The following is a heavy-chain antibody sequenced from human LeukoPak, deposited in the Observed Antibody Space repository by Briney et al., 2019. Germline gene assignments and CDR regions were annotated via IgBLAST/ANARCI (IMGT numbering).Heavy chain of an antibody. CDR1: GYTFTDYY. Sequence: GASVKISCKVSGYTFTDYYMHWVQQAPGKGLEWMGLVDPEDGETIYAEKFQSRVTITADTSTDTAYMELSSLRSEDTAVYYCARLSPPIASFCSGGTCYSGGFDPWGQGTLVTVSS. CDR2: VDPEDGET. V-gene: IGHV1-69-2*01. CDR3: ARLSPPIASFCSGGTCYSGGFDP. D-gene: IGHD2-15*01. J-gene: IGHJ5*02.